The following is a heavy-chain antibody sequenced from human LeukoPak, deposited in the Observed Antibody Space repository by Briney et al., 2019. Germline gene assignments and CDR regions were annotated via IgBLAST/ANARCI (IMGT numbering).Heavy chain of an antibody. CDR2: IWYDGSNK. J-gene: IGHJ6*02. D-gene: IGHD3-3*01. V-gene: IGHV3-33*08. Sequence: PGGSLRLSCAASGFTFSSYGMHWVRQAPGKGLEWVAVIWYDGSNKYYADSVKGRFTISRDNSKNTLYLQMNSLRAEDTAVYYCARGLRFLEWSLSEHYYYYGMDVWGQGTTVTVSS. CDR1: GFTFSSYG. CDR3: ARGLRFLEWSLSEHYYYYGMDV.